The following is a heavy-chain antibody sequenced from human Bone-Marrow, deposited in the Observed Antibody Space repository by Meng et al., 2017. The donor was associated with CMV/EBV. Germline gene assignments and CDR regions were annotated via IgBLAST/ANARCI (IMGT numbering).Heavy chain of an antibody. Sequence: GESLKISCAASGFTFSSYWMHWVRQAPGKGLVWVSRINSDGSSTSYADSVKGRFTISRDNAKNTLYLQMKSLRPEDTAEYYCAKDRDFFGASGEGVDVWGPGKLVPCAS. CDR3: AKDRDFFGASGEGVDV. D-gene: IGHD3-10*01. CDR1: GFTFSSYW. V-gene: IGHV3-74*01. CDR2: INSDGSST. J-gene: IGHJ5*02.